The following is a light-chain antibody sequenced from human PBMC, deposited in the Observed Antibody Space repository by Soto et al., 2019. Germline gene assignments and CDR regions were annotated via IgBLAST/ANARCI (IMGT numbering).Light chain of an antibody. CDR1: QSVTNN. Sequence: DIVMTQSPATLSVSPGERTTLSCRASQSVTNNLAWYQQKPGQAPRLLIYGASTRATGIPVRFSGSGSGTEFTLTISSLKSEDFAVYYCQQYNNWPPLTFGGGTKVEIK. CDR3: QQYNNWPPLT. V-gene: IGKV3-15*01. CDR2: GAS. J-gene: IGKJ4*01.